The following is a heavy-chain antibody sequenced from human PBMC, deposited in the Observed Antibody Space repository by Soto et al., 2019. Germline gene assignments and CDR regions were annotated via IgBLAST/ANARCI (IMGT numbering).Heavy chain of an antibody. CDR1: GDSVSSGGNY. Sequence: SETLSLTCTVSGDSVSSGGNYWSWIRQPPGEGLEWIAYIHYSGSVNYNPSLKSRVTISVDTSKNQFSLKLSSVTAADTAVYYCARGHYAFWSGYYYYYYGMDVWGQGTTVTVSS. V-gene: IGHV4-61*08. CDR3: ARGHYAFWSGYYYYYYGMDV. CDR2: IHYSGSV. J-gene: IGHJ6*02. D-gene: IGHD3-3*01.